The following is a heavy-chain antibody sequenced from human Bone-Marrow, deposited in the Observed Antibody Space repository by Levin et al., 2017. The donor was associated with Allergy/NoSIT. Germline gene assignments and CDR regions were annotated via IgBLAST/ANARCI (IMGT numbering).Heavy chain of an antibody. V-gene: IGHV4-61*02. CDR1: GASISSGGYS. Sequence: SETLSLTCSVSGASISSGGYSWSWIRQPAGKTLEWIGRIYASGYTSYNPSLKTPVTISIDTSKNQFSLQLSSVTAADTAVYYCTRQGPYSSGAYSWGQGSLVTVSS. J-gene: IGHJ4*02. D-gene: IGHD6-19*01. CDR3: TRQGPYSSGAYS. CDR2: IYASGYT.